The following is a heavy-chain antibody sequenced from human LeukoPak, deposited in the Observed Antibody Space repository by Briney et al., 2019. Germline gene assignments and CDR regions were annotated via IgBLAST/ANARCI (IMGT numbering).Heavy chain of an antibody. J-gene: IGHJ4*02. CDR1: GGSISSYY. D-gene: IGHD1-26*01. Sequence: SGTLSLTCTVSGGSISSYYWTWIRQPAGKRLEWIGRIYTSGSTNYNPSLKNRVTISIDASKNQFSLRLSSVTAADTAVYYCTRGGELMNFWGQGTLVTVSS. CDR2: IYTSGST. CDR3: TRGGELMNF. V-gene: IGHV4-4*07.